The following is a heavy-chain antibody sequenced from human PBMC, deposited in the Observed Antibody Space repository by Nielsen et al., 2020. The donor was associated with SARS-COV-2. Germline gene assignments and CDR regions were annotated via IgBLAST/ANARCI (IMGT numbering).Heavy chain of an antibody. D-gene: IGHD5-12*01. J-gene: IGHJ4*02. CDR3: AKAVATVYFDY. CDR2: IWYDGSNK. V-gene: IGHV3-33*06. Sequence: VRQAPGKGLEWVAVIWYDGSNKYYADSVKGRFTISRDNSKNTLYLQMNSLRAEDTAVYYCAKAVATVYFDYWGQGTLVTVSS.